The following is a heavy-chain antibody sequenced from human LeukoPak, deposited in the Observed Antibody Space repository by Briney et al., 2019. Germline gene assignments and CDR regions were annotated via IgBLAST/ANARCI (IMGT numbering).Heavy chain of an antibody. CDR1: GDSISDYY. V-gene: IGHV4-59*08. CDR2: TYGSGGP. J-gene: IGHJ4*02. Sequence: SETLSLTCTVSGDSISDYYWSWIRQSPGKGLEWIGYTYGSGGPKYNPSLKGRVTIAPDTPKNQFSLKLSSVNAADTAVYYCARHPARGGSGYAFDNWGQGTLVTVSS. D-gene: IGHD3-22*01. CDR3: ARHPARGGSGYAFDN.